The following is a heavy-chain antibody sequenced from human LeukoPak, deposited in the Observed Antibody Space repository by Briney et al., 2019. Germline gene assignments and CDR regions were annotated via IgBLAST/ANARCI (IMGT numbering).Heavy chain of an antibody. V-gene: IGHV4-34*01. CDR2: INHSGST. CDR3: ARGPKVAANFDY. D-gene: IGHD6-19*01. CDR1: GGSFSGYY. J-gene: IGHJ4*02. Sequence: PSETLSLTCAVYGGSFSGYYWSWIRQPPGKGLEWIGEINHSGSTNYNPSLKSRVTISVDTSKNQFSLKLSSVTAADTAVYYCARGPKVAANFDYWGQGTLVTVSS.